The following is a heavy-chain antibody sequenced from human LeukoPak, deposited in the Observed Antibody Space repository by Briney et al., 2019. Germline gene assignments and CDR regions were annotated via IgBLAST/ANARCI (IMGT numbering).Heavy chain of an antibody. V-gene: IGHV3-23*01. Sequence: GGSLRLSCATSGFTFSTYDINWVRQAPGKGLEWVSAISGSDATTYYADSVKGRFTISRDSSKNTVFLQMNNLRADDTAVYFCAKEKWLRFDSWGQGTLVTVSS. CDR2: ISGSDATT. CDR1: GFTFSTYD. CDR3: AKEKWLRFDS. J-gene: IGHJ4*02. D-gene: IGHD5-12*01.